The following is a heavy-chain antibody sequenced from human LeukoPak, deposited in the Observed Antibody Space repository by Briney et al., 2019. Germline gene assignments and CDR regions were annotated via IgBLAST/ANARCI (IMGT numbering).Heavy chain of an antibody. CDR2: INHSGST. CDR3: ARGFRVVVPAASLYYYYYMDV. J-gene: IGHJ6*03. D-gene: IGHD2-2*01. V-gene: IGHV4-34*01. Sequence: PSETLSLTCAVYGGSFSSYYWSWIRQPPGKGLEWIGEINHSGSTNYNPSLKSRVTIPVDTSKNQFSLKLSSVTAADTAVYYCARGFRVVVPAASLYYYYYMDVWGKGTTVTVSS. CDR1: GGSFSSYY.